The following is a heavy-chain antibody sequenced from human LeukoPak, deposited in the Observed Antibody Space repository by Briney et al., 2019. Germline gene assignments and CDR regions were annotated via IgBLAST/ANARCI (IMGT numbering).Heavy chain of an antibody. J-gene: IGHJ3*02. Sequence: RGESLKISCKGSEYSFTNYWIGWVRQMPGKGLEWMGIIYPSDSDTRYSPSFQGQVTISADKSISTAYLQWSSLKASDTAMYYCARPLLYSGYLGEAFDIWGQGTMVTVSS. D-gene: IGHD5-12*01. CDR1: EYSFTNYW. CDR2: IYPSDSDT. V-gene: IGHV5-51*01. CDR3: ARPLLYSGYLGEAFDI.